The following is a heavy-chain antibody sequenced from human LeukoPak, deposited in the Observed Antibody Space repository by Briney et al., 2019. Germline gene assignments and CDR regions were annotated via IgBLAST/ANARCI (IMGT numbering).Heavy chain of an antibody. V-gene: IGHV3-30*18. Sequence: GGSLRLSCAASGFTFSSYGMHWVRQAQGKGLEWVAVISYDGSNKYYADSVKGRFTISRDNSKNTLYLQMNSLRAEDTAVYYCAKDLKQWLRSPFDYWGQGTLVTVSS. CDR2: ISYDGSNK. D-gene: IGHD5-12*01. CDR1: GFTFSSYG. CDR3: AKDLKQWLRSPFDY. J-gene: IGHJ4*02.